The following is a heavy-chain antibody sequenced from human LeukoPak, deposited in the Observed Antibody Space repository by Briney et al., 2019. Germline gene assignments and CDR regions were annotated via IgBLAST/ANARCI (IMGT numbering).Heavy chain of an antibody. CDR1: GGSISSYY. CDR2: IYTSGGT. D-gene: IGHD3-9*01. CDR3: ARDPGILTGYYYFDY. J-gene: IGHJ4*02. V-gene: IGHV4-4*07. Sequence: SETLSLNCTVSGGSISSYYWSWIRQPAGKGLEWIGRIYTSGGTNYNPSLKSRVTMSVDTSKNQFSLKLSSVTAADTAVYYCARDPGILTGYYYFDYWGQGTLVTVSS.